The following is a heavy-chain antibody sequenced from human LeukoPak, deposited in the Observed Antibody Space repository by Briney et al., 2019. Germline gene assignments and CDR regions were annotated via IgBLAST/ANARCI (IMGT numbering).Heavy chain of an antibody. Sequence: GGSLRLSCAASGFTFSSYAMSWVRQAPGKGLEWVSAISGSGGSTYYADSVKGRFTISRDNSKNTLYLQMNSLRAEDTAVYYCAKDNAPIRRRGLFDYWGQGTLVTVSS. D-gene: IGHD1-26*01. CDR2: ISGSGGST. CDR1: GFTFSSYA. CDR3: AKDNAPIRRRGLFDY. V-gene: IGHV3-23*01. J-gene: IGHJ4*02.